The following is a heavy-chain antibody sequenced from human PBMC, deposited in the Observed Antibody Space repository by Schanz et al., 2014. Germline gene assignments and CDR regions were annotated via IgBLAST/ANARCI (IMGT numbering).Heavy chain of an antibody. D-gene: IGHD3-16*02. CDR1: GFAFSVYG. J-gene: IGHJ3*02. V-gene: IGHV3-33*03. CDR3: TRSYYDFSWGSYRFRAFDI. Sequence: VQMVESGGGVVQPGRSLRLSCAASGFAFSVYGMHWVRQAPGKGPEWVAVIWSDGSTKYYADSVKGRFTISRDNAKKTLSLQMISLRAEDTAIYFCTRSYYDFSWGSYRFRAFDIWGQGTTXIVSS. CDR2: IWSDGSTK.